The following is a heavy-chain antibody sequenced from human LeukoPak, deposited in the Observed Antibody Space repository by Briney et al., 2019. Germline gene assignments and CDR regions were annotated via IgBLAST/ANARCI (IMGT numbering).Heavy chain of an antibody. J-gene: IGHJ3*02. CDR3: ARDYYYDSSGYLGSIGAFDI. V-gene: IGHV4-4*07. D-gene: IGHD3-22*01. Sequence: SETLSLTCTVSGGSISSYYWSWIRQPAGKGLEWIGRIYTSGSTNYNPSLKSRVTMSVDTSKNQFSLKLSSVTAADPAVYYCARDYYYDSSGYLGSIGAFDIWGQGTMVTVSS. CDR1: GGSISSYY. CDR2: IYTSGST.